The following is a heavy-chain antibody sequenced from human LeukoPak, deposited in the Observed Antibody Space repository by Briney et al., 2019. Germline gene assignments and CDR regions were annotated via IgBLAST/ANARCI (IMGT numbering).Heavy chain of an antibody. Sequence: GGSLRLSCAASGFTFSSYAVSWVRQAPGKGLEWVSAISGSGGSTYYADSVKGRFTISRDNSKNTLYVQMNSLRAEDTAVYYCAKGGSNSYGYFDYWGQGTLVTVSS. J-gene: IGHJ4*02. CDR2: ISGSGGST. V-gene: IGHV3-23*01. D-gene: IGHD5-18*01. CDR3: AKGGSNSYGYFDY. CDR1: GFTFSSYA.